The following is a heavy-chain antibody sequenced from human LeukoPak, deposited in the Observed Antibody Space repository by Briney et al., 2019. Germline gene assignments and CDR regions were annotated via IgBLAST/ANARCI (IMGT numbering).Heavy chain of an antibody. V-gene: IGHV4-34*01. CDR1: GGSFSGYY. J-gene: IGHJ6*02. D-gene: IGHD5-12*01. CDR2: INHSGST. Sequence: SETLSLTCAVYGGSFSGYYWSWIRQPPGKGLEWIGEINHSGSTNYNPSLKSRVTISVDTSKNQFSLKLSSVTAADTAVYYCASNRNGKWLRLPNYYYYYGMDVWGQGTTVTVSS. CDR3: ASNRNGKWLRLPNYYYYYGMDV.